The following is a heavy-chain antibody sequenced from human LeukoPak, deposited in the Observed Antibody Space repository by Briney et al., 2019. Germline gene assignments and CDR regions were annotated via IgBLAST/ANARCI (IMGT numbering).Heavy chain of an antibody. D-gene: IGHD3-10*01. CDR3: ARDRGRLDLWSYYYYYMDV. J-gene: IGHJ6*03. CDR2: IYTSGST. V-gene: IGHV4-4*07. CDR1: GGSISSYY. Sequence: SETLSLTCTVSGGSISSYYWSWIRQPAGKGLEWIGRIYTSGSTNYNPSLKSRVTMSVDTSKNQFSLKLSSVTAADTAVYYCARDRGRLDLWSYYYYYMDVWGKGTTVTVSS.